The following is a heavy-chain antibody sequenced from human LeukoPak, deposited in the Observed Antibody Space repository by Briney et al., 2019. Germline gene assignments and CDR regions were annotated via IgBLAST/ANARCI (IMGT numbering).Heavy chain of an antibody. J-gene: IGHJ5*02. V-gene: IGHV4-34*01. Sequence: PSETLSLTCAVYGGSFSCYYWSWIRQPPGKGLEWIGEINHSGSTNYNPSLKSRVTISVDTSKNQFSLKLSSVTAADTAVYYCARGRGWIKIFGVGPPTTGFDPWGQGTLVTVSS. D-gene: IGHD3-3*01. CDR3: ARGRGWIKIFGVGPPTTGFDP. CDR2: INHSGST. CDR1: GGSFSCYY.